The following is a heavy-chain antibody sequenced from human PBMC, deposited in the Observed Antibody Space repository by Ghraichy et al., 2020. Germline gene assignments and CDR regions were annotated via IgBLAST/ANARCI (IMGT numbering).Heavy chain of an antibody. V-gene: IGHV4-4*07. J-gene: IGHJ4*02. Sequence: SQTLSLTCTVSGGSISSYYWSWIRQPAGKGLEWIGRIYTSGSTNYNPSLKSRVTMSVDTSKNQFSLKLSSVTAADTAVYYCARDGKERGKVRQWLVFGGYYFDYWGQGTLVTVSS. CDR2: IYTSGST. CDR3: ARDGKERGKVRQWLVFGGYYFDY. D-gene: IGHD6-19*01. CDR1: GGSISSYY.